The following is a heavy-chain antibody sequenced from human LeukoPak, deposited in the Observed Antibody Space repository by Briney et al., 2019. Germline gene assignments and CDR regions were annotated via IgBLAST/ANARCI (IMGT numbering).Heavy chain of an antibody. D-gene: IGHD6-13*01. CDR3: AKQQLVLGWFDP. CDR1: GGSISSYY. J-gene: IGHJ5*02. V-gene: IGHV4-4*07. CDR2: IYTSGST. Sequence: SETLPLTCTVSGGSISSYYWSWIRQPAGKGLEWIGRIYTSGSTNYNPSLKSRVTMSVDTSKNQFSLKLSSVTAADTAVYYCAKQQLVLGWFDPWGQGTLVTVSS.